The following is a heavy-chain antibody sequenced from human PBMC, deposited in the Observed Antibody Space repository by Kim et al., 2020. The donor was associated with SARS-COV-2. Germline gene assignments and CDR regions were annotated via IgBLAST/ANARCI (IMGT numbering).Heavy chain of an antibody. CDR1: GGSISSYY. V-gene: IGHV4-59*01. CDR2: IYYSGST. J-gene: IGHJ4*02. D-gene: IGHD6-19*01. Sequence: SETLSLTCTVSGGSISSYYWSWIRQPPGKGLEWIGDIYYSGSTNYNPSLKSRVTISVDTSKNQFSLKLSSVTAADTAVYYCAGDRYGWSLYYWGQGTLVTVSS. CDR3: AGDRYGWSLYY.